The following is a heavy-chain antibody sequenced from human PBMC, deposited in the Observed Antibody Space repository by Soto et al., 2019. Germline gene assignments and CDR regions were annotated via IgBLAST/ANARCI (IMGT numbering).Heavy chain of an antibody. J-gene: IGHJ5*02. CDR3: ARVWTAPYSSSWYADNWFDP. CDR1: GYTFTSYG. D-gene: IGHD6-13*01. Sequence: QVQLVQSGAEVKKPGASVKVSCNASGYTFTSYGISWVRQAPGQGLEWMGWISAYNGNTNYAQKLQGRVTMTTDTSTSTAYMELRSLRSDDTAVYYCARVWTAPYSSSWYADNWFDPWGQGTLVTVSS. V-gene: IGHV1-18*01. CDR2: ISAYNGNT.